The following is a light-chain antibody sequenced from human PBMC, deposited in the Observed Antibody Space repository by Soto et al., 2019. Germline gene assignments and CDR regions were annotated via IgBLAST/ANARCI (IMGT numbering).Light chain of an antibody. CDR1: QSVSSW. V-gene: IGKV1-5*03. CDR2: KAS. CDR3: QEYHSYSGT. J-gene: IGKJ1*01. Sequence: DIPMTQSPSTLSASVGDRVTITCRASQSVSSWVAWYQQKPGKAPNLLIYKASSLQSGVPSRFSGVESGTEFTLTISSLQPDDFATYYCQEYHSYSGTFGQGTKVEIK.